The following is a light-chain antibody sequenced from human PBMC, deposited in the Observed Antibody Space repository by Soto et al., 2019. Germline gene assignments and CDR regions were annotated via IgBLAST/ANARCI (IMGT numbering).Light chain of an antibody. CDR3: QQYGRSPLLYT. J-gene: IGKJ2*01. CDR1: QSVTSNF. V-gene: IGKV3-20*01. Sequence: ENVLTQSPGTLSLSPGERATLSCRASQSVTSNFLAWYQQKPGQAPRLLIDGASTRAAGVPDRFSGSGSGTAFNLTITGLEPEDFAVYYCQQYGRSPLLYTFGQGTKL. CDR2: GAS.